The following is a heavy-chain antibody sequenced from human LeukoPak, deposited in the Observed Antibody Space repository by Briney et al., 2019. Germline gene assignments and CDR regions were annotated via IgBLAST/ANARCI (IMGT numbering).Heavy chain of an antibody. J-gene: IGHJ4*02. V-gene: IGHV1-46*01. Sequence: ASVKVSCKASGYTFTNYHMHWVRQAPGQGLEWMGIINPSGGSTSYAQKFQGRVTMTRDTSTSTVYMELSSLRSEDTAVYYCAIQVVVAATWSSPFDYWGQGTLVTVSS. CDR2: INPSGGST. CDR1: GYTFTNYH. CDR3: AIQVVVAATWSSPFDY. D-gene: IGHD2-15*01.